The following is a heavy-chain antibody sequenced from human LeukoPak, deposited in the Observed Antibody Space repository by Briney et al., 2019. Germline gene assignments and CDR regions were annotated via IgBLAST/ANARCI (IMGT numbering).Heavy chain of an antibody. D-gene: IGHD3-9*01. CDR1: GGSISSYY. J-gene: IGHJ4*02. CDR3: ARDRGGILPGYYYFDY. V-gene: IGHV4-59*13. Sequence: PSETLSLTCTVSGGSISSYYWSWIRQPPGKGLEWIGYIYYSGSTNYNPSLKSRVTISVDTSKNQFSLKLSSVTAADTAVYYCARDRGGILPGYYYFDYWGQGTLVTVSS. CDR2: IYYSGST.